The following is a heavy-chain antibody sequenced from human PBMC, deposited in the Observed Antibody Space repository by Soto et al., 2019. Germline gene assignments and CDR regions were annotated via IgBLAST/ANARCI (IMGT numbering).Heavy chain of an antibody. V-gene: IGHV3-66*01. D-gene: IGHD2-15*01. Sequence: GGSLRLSCAASGFTVSSHYMNWVRQAPGKGLEWVSLIHDDGTTYYADSVKGRFTISRDNSNNTLYLQMNSLRAEDTAMYYCARRWHCDYWGQGTLVTVSS. CDR3: ARRWHCDY. CDR1: GFTVSSHY. J-gene: IGHJ4*02. CDR2: IHDDGTT.